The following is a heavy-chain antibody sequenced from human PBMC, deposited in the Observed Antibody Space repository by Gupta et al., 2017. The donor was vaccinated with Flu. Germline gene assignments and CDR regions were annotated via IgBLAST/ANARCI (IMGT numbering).Heavy chain of an antibody. J-gene: IGHJ4*02. CDR3: ARYWSGGHKIDY. Sequence: EVQLLQSGGDLVQPGGSLRLSCAASGFTFGSFPMIWVRQAPGKGLQWVATISGAGGTTSYTESVRGRFTISRDNSKNTVFLQMNSLIAEDTAEYYCARYWSGGHKIDYWGQGTLATVSS. CDR1: GFTFGSFP. CDR2: ISGAGGTT. V-gene: IGHV3-23*01. D-gene: IGHD2-8*02.